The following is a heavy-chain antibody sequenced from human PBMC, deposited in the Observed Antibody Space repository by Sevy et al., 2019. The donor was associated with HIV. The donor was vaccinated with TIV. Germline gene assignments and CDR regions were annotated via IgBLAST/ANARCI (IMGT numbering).Heavy chain of an antibody. CDR2: IWYDGSNK. Sequence: GESLKISCAASGFTFSSYGMHWVRQAPGKGLEWVAVIWYDGSNKYYADSVKGRFTISRDNSKNTLYLQMNSLRAEDTAVYYCARVGAVWSGYYGMDVWGQGTTVTVSS. J-gene: IGHJ6*02. CDR1: GFTFSSYG. CDR3: ARVGAVWSGYYGMDV. V-gene: IGHV3-33*01. D-gene: IGHD3-10*02.